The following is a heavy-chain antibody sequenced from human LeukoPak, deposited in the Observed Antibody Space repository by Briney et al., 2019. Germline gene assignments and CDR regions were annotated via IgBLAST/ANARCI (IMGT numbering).Heavy chain of an antibody. CDR3: ARDRSGWDGLVDY. J-gene: IGHJ4*02. CDR1: GFTFSSYS. D-gene: IGHD6-19*01. Sequence: NAGGSLRLSCAASGFTFSSYSMNWVRQAPGKGLEWVSSISSSSSYIYYADSVKGRFTISRDNAKNSLYLQMNSLRAEDTAVYYCARDRSGWDGLVDYWGQGTLVTVSS. V-gene: IGHV3-21*01. CDR2: ISSSSSYI.